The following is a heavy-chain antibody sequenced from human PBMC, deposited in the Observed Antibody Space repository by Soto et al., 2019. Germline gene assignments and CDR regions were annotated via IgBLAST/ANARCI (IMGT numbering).Heavy chain of an antibody. Sequence: ASVKVSCKASGYPFTGYYMHWVRQAPGQGLEWMGWINPNSGGTNYAQKFQGRVTMTRDTSTSTVYMELSSLRSEDTAVYYCARAVTHGDYSDAFDIWGQGTMVTVSS. CDR1: GYPFTGYY. V-gene: IGHV1-2*02. CDR3: ARAVTHGDYSDAFDI. CDR2: INPNSGGT. D-gene: IGHD4-17*01. J-gene: IGHJ3*02.